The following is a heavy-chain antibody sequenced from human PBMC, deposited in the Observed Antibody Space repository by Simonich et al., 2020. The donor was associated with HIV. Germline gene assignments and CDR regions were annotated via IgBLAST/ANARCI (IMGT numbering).Heavy chain of an antibody. CDR1: GYTFTDYY. CDR2: IEPEEAKT. Sequence: EVQLVQSGAEVKKPGATVKISCKVSGYTFTDYYIHWVQQAPGEGLEGMGRIEPEEAKTIYEEKFQGRVTITADTSTDTAYMELSSLRSEDTAVYYCATKRGNLVGADAFDIWGQGTMVTVSS. D-gene: IGHD1-26*01. J-gene: IGHJ3*02. V-gene: IGHV1-69-2*01. CDR3: ATKRGNLVGADAFDI.